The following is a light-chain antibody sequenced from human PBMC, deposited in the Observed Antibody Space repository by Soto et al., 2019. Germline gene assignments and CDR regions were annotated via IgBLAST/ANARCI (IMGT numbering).Light chain of an antibody. V-gene: IGLV2-14*01. CDR2: TVS. CDR3: SSYRSDSTYV. Sequence: QSALTQPASVSGSPGQTITISCTGSSSDVGAYNSVSWYQQYPGKAPKLMMYTVSYRPSGVSDRFSGSKSGNMASLTISGLQTGDEAEYYCSSYRSDSTYVFGTGTKLTVL. J-gene: IGLJ1*01. CDR1: SSDVGAYNS.